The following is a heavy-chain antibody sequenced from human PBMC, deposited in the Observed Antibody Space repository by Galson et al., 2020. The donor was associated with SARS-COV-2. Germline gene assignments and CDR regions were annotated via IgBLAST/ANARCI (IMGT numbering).Heavy chain of an antibody. V-gene: IGHV4-4*07. Sequence: SETLSLTCAVSGDSMSSYSWSWIRQPAGKGLQWVGRIYINGDTKCNPSLKSRVTMSLDTSKSRFSLTLTSVTAADTAVYYCARDEHTGSLTAFDNWGQGALVTVSS. CDR2: IYINGDT. D-gene: IGHD1-1*01. CDR1: GDSMSSYS. J-gene: IGHJ4*02. CDR3: ARDEHTGSLTAFDN.